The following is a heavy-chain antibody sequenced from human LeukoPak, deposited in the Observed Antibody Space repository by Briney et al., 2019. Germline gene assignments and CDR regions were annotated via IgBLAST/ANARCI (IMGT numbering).Heavy chain of an antibody. CDR3: AREAGSGHDY. V-gene: IGHV1-18*01. D-gene: IGHD1-14*01. CDR2: INAKSGST. J-gene: IGHJ4*02. Sequence: GASVKVSCKASGYTFTAYYIHWVRQAPGQGLEWMGWINAKSGSTNYAQKLQGRVTMTTDTSTSTAYMELRSLRSDDTAVYYCAREAGSGHDYWGQGTLVTVSS. CDR1: GYTFTAYY.